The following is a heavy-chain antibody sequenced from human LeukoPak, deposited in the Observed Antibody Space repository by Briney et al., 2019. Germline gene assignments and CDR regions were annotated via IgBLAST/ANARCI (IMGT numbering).Heavy chain of an antibody. V-gene: IGHV4-4*02. J-gene: IGHJ4*02. D-gene: IGHD3-22*01. CDR2: IYHSGST. CDR3: ARDLGNYYDSSGYQNDY. CDR1: GGSISSSNW. Sequence: SGTLSLTCAVSGGSISSSNWWSWVRQPPGKGLEWIGEIYHSGSTNYNPSLKSRVTISVDKSKNQFSLKLSSVTAADTAVYYCARDLGNYYDSSGYQNDYWGQGTLVTVSS.